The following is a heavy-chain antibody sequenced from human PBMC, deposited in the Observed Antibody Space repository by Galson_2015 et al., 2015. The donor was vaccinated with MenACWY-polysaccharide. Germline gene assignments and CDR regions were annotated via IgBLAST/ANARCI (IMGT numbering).Heavy chain of an antibody. CDR1: GYTFTGYY. CDR2: INPNSGGT. V-gene: IGHV1-2*02. CDR3: ARAYQLLSDYYYGMDV. D-gene: IGHD2-2*01. Sequence: SVKVSCKASGYTFTGYYMHWVRQAPGQGLEWMGWINPNSGGTNYAQKFQGRVTMTRDTSISTAYMELSRLRSDDTAVYYCARAYQLLSDYYYGMDVWGQGTTVTVSS. J-gene: IGHJ6*02.